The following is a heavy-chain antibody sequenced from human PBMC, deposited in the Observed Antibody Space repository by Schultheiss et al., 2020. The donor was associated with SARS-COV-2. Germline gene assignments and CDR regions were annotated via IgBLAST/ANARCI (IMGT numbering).Heavy chain of an antibody. CDR1: GFTFGDYA. D-gene: IGHD3-10*01. CDR2: INSDGSST. CDR3: ARDREEDAFDI. Sequence: GGSLRLSCTASGFTFGDYAMSWFRQAPGKGLVWVSRINSDGSSTSYADSVKGRFTISRDNAKNSLYLQMNSLRAEDTAVYYCARDREEDAFDIWGQGTMVTVSS. V-gene: IGHV3-20*04. J-gene: IGHJ3*02.